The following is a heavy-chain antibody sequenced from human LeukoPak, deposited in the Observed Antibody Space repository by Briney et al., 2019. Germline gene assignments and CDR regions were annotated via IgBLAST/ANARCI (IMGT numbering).Heavy chain of an antibody. CDR3: AREWEGAYCSSTSCYSPFDY. D-gene: IGHD2-2*02. CDR1: GYSISSGYY. CDR2: IYHSGST. J-gene: IGHJ4*02. V-gene: IGHV4-38-2*02. Sequence: SETLSLTCTVSGYSISSGYYWGWIRQPPGKGLEWIGSIYHSGSTYYNPSLKSRVTISVDTSKNQFSLKLSSVTAADTAVYYCAREWEGAYCSSTSCYSPFDYWGQGTLVTVSS.